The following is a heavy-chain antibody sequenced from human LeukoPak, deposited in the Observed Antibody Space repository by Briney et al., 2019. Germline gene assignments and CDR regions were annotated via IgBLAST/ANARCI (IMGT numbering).Heavy chain of an antibody. J-gene: IGHJ4*02. V-gene: IGHV1-2*02. CDR2: INPNSGGT. CDR1: GYTFTGYY. CDR3: ARVRGSSSVYDY. D-gene: IGHD6-6*01. Sequence: ASVKVSCKASGYTFTGYYMHWVRQAPGQGLEWMGWINPNSGGTNYAQKFQGRVTMTRDTSISTAYMELSSLRSEDTAVYYCARVRGSSSVYDYWGQGTLVTVSS.